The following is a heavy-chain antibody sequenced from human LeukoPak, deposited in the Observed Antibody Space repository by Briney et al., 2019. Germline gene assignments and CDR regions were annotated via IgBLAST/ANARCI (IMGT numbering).Heavy chain of an antibody. CDR2: IYTSGIT. V-gene: IGHV4-4*09. CDR1: SGSISGHY. CDR3: ARQAQDGTDNYSDP. Sequence: PSETLSLTCTVSSGSISGHYWSWIRQSPGRGLEWIGNIYTSGITKYNPSLNSRVTIPIDTSKNRFSLKVTSMTAADTAIYYCARQAQDGTDNYSDPWGRGILVTVSS. D-gene: IGHD1-14*01. J-gene: IGHJ5*02.